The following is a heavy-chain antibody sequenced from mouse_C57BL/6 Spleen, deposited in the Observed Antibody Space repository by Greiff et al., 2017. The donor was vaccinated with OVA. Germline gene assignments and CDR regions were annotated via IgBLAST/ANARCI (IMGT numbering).Heavy chain of an antibody. J-gene: IGHJ2*01. Sequence: DVQLVDSGPELVKPGASVKMSCKASGYTFTDYNMHWVKQSHGKSLEWIGYINPNNGGTSYNQKFKGKATLTVNKSSSTAYMELRSLTSEDSAVYYCATYYDYDLDYWGQGTTLTVSS. CDR1: GYTFTDYN. D-gene: IGHD2-4*01. CDR2: INPNNGGT. CDR3: ATYYDYDLDY. V-gene: IGHV1-22*01.